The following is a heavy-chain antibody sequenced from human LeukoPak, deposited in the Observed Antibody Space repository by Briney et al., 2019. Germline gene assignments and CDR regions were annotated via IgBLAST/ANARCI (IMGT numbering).Heavy chain of an antibody. D-gene: IGHD3-10*01. CDR2: FYDSGNT. CDR1: GYSISSGYY. V-gene: IGHV4-38-2*02. CDR3: ARRTVRGVIKY. Sequence: PSETLSLTCTVSGYSISSGYYWGWIRQPPGKGLEWIGSFYDSGNTYYNPSLKSRVTISVDTSKNQFSLKLSSVTAADTAVYYCARRTVRGVIKYWDQGSLVTVSS. J-gene: IGHJ4*02.